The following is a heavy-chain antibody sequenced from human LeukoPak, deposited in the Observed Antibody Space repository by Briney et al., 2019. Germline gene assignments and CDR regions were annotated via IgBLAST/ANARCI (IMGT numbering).Heavy chain of an antibody. Sequence: PGGSLRLSCAASGFTFSSNWMSWVRQAPGKGLEWVSAIGGSGGNTYYADSVKGRFTISRDNSKSTLYLQMNSLRAEDTALYYCAKTQYCTDCLAEFDYWGQGTLVTVSS. CDR1: GFTFSSNW. J-gene: IGHJ4*02. CDR2: IGGSGGNT. CDR3: AKTQYCTDCLAEFDY. D-gene: IGHD2-8*02. V-gene: IGHV3-23*01.